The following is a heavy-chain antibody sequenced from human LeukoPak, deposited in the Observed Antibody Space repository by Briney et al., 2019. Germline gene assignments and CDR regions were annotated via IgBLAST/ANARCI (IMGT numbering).Heavy chain of an antibody. Sequence: ASVKVSCKASGYTFTNYDINWVRQATGQGLEWMGWMNPNSGNTGYAQKFQGRVTMTRNTSISTAYMELSSLRSEDTAVYYCARGYYDILTGYDNWFDPWGQGTLVTVSS. J-gene: IGHJ5*02. CDR1: GYTFTNYD. V-gene: IGHV1-8*01. CDR2: MNPNSGNT. D-gene: IGHD3-9*01. CDR3: ARGYYDILTGYDNWFDP.